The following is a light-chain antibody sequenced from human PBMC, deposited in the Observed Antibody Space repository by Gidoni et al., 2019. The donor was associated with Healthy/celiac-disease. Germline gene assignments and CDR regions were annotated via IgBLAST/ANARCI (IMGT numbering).Light chain of an antibody. CDR2: AAS. CDR3: QKYNSAPPDT. CDR1: QGISNY. J-gene: IGKJ5*01. V-gene: IGKV1-27*01. Sequence: DIQMTQSPSSRSASVGDRVTITCRASQGISNYLAWYQQKPGKVPKLLIYAASTLQSGVPSRFSGSGSGTDFTLTISSLQPEDVATYYCQKYNSAPPDTFGQGSRLEIK.